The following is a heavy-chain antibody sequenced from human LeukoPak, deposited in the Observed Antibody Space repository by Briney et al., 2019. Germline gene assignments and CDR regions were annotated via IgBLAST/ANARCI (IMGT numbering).Heavy chain of an antibody. J-gene: IGHJ6*03. D-gene: IGHD4-11*01. CDR2: IYYSGST. V-gene: IGHV4-39*07. CDR3: ARGHSIEPYYYYYYVDV. CDR1: GGSISSYY. Sequence: PSETLSLTCTVSGGSISSYYWSWIRQPPGKGLEWIGSIYYSGSTYYNPSLKSRVTISVDTSKNQFSLKLRSVTAADTAAYYCARGHSIEPYYYYYYVDVWGKGTTVTVSS.